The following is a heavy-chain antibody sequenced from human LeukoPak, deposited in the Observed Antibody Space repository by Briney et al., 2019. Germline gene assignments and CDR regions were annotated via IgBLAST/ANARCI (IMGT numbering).Heavy chain of an antibody. Sequence: ASVKVSCKASGYTFTSHGITWMRQAPGQGFEWMGWISAYNGDTKYPETSQVRVALTTDTSTNTVYMELRNLKSDDTAVYYCARGGSGSYYDYWGQGTLITVSS. CDR1: GYTFTSHG. CDR3: ARGGSGSYYDY. CDR2: ISAYNGDT. J-gene: IGHJ4*02. D-gene: IGHD3-10*01. V-gene: IGHV1-18*01.